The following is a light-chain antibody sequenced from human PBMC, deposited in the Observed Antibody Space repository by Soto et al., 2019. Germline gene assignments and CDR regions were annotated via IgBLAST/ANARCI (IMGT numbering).Light chain of an antibody. CDR1: SSDVGGYNY. J-gene: IGLJ3*02. V-gene: IGLV2-14*01. CDR3: CSYTGSSTFA. Sequence: QSVLTQPASVSGSPGQSVTISCTGTSSDVGGYNYVSWYQQHPGKAPKLMIYEVSNRPSGVSDRFSGSKSGNTASLTISGLQAEDEADYYCCSYTGSSTFAFGGGTKLTVL. CDR2: EVS.